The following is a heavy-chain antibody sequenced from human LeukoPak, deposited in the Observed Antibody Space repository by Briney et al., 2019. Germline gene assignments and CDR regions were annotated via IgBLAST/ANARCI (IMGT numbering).Heavy chain of an antibody. CDR2: ISGSGGST. J-gene: IGHJ4*02. CDR3: AKKGCYDGSGYYMYYFDH. V-gene: IGHV3-23*01. D-gene: IGHD3-22*01. CDR1: GFPFSTYA. Sequence: GGSLRLSCAASGFPFSTYAMNWVRQAPGTGLEWVSGISGSGGSTHYADSVKGRFTISRDNSKNTLYLQMNSLRAEDTAVYYCAKKGCYDGSGYYMYYFDHWGQGTLVTVSS.